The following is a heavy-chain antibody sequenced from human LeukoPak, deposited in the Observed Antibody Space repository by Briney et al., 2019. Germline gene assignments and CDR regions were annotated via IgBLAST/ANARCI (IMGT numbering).Heavy chain of an antibody. CDR1: GGSISSGGYY. J-gene: IGHJ5*02. V-gene: IGHV4-31*03. D-gene: IGHD2-2*02. Sequence: SETLSLTCTVSGGSISSGGYYWSWIRQHPGKGLEWIGYIYYSGSTYYNPSLKSRVTISVDTSKNQFSLKLSSVTVADTAVYYCARGNVVPAAIPVFWFDPWGQGTLVTVSS. CDR3: ARGNVVPAAIPVFWFDP. CDR2: IYYSGST.